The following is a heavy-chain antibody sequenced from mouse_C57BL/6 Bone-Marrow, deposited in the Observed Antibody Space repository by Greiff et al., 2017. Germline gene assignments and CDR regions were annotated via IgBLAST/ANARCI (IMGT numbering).Heavy chain of an antibody. CDR3: ARGGGYPFAY. Sequence: EVQLVESGGDLVKPGGSLTLSCAASGFTFSSYGMSWVRQTPDKRLEWVATISSGGSYNYYPDSVKGRFTISRDNAKNTLYLQMSSLKSEDTAMYYCARGGGYPFAYWGQGTLVTVSA. J-gene: IGHJ3*01. V-gene: IGHV5-6*01. CDR2: ISSGGSYN. D-gene: IGHD2-2*01. CDR1: GFTFSSYG.